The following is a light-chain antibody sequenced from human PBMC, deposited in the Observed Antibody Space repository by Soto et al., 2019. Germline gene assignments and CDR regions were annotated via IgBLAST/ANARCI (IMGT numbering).Light chain of an antibody. J-gene: IGLJ2*01. V-gene: IGLV2-14*03. Sequence: QSALTQPASVSGSPGQSITFSCTGTSSDVGDYNYVSWYQQHPGKAPKLMIYDVSKRPSGVSNRFSGSTSGNTASLTISGLQAEDEADYYCTSYTSSSTMMVFGGGTELTVL. CDR2: DVS. CDR1: SSDVGDYNY. CDR3: TSYTSSSTMMV.